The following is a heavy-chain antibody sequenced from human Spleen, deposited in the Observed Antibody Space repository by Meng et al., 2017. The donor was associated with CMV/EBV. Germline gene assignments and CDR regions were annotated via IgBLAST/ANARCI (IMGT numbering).Heavy chain of an antibody. CDR3: ARDRRGYSYGSSDYYYGLDV. Sequence: GGSLRLSCAASGFTFSDYYMSWIRQAPGKGLEWVSYISSSAGTIYYADSVKGRFTLSRDNAKNSLYLQMNSLRAEDTAVYYCARDRRGYSYGSSDYYYGLDVWGQGTTVTVSS. CDR1: GFTFSDYY. V-gene: IGHV3-11*01. J-gene: IGHJ6*02. D-gene: IGHD5-18*01. CDR2: ISSSAGTI.